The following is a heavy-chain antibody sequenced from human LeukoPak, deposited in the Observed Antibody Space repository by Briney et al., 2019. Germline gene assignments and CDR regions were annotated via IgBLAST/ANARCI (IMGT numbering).Heavy chain of an antibody. CDR2: RSGSGGSS. CDR3: AKVIAAAALGY. CDR1: GFTFSSYA. V-gene: IGHV3-23*01. J-gene: IGHJ4*02. Sequence: PRGSLRLSCAASGFTFSSYAMSWVRQAPGKGLEWVSARSGSGGSSSYADSVKGRFTISRDKSKNTLYLQINSLRAEDTAVYYCAKVIAAAALGYWGQGTLVTVSS. D-gene: IGHD6-13*01.